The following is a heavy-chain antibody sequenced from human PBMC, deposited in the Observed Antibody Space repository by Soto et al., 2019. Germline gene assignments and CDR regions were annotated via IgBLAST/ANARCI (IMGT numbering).Heavy chain of an antibody. CDR3: ARQRRDFDY. V-gene: IGHV4-59*08. CDR2: IFSSGST. J-gene: IGHJ4*02. CDR1: GGSISNYY. Sequence: SETLSLTCTGSGGSISNYYWSWIRQPPGKGLQWIGYIFSSGSTNYNPSLKSQVTISVDTSKNQFSLNLSSVTAADTAVYYCARQRRDFDYWGQGSLVTVS.